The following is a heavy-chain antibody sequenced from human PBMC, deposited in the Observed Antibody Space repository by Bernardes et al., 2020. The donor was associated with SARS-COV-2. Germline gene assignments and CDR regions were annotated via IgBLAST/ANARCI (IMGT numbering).Heavy chain of an antibody. CDR1: GFIVSSYY. D-gene: IGHD6-13*01. CDR2: IYRGGNT. CDR3: ARRDRSSWAHDC. Sequence: GGSLRLSCAASGFIVSSYYMSWVRQAPGKGLEWVSIIYRGGNTYYGDSVKGRFTISRDDSKNTLYLQMNSLRGEDTAVYYCARRDRSSWAHDCWGQGTLVTVSS. V-gene: IGHV3-66*04. J-gene: IGHJ4*02.